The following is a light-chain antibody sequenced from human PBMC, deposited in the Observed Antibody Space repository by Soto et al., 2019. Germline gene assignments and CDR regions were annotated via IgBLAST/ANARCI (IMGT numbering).Light chain of an antibody. CDR2: DVS. Sequence: QSALTQPASVSGSPGQSITISCTGTGSDVGGYNYVSWYQQHPGKAPKLMIYDVSNRPSGVSDRFSGSKSGNTASLTISGLKDEEEADHDYSSYQGYSTPVFATETKVTV. V-gene: IGLV2-14*01. CDR1: GSDVGGYNY. J-gene: IGLJ1*01. CDR3: SSYQGYSTPV.